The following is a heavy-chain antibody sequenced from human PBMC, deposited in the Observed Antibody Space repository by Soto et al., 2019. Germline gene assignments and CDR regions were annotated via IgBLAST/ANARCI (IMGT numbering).Heavy chain of an antibody. V-gene: IGHV1-46*01. J-gene: IGHJ4*02. D-gene: IGHD2-21*02. CDR3: ARGPSCCGDGYLLDY. CDR1: GYTFTSYY. CDR2: INPGGGRT. Sequence: QVQLVQSGAEVTKPGASVKLSCKASGYTFTSYYIHWVRQAPGQGLEWVAMINPGGGRTKNEQMFQGRVTLTRDTSTGTVDMELSSLRSADTAVYYCARGPSCCGDGYLLDYWCQGSLVTVAS.